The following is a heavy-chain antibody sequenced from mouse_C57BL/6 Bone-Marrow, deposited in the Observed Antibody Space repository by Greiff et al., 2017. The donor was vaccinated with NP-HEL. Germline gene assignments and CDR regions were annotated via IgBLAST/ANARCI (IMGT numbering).Heavy chain of an antibody. J-gene: IGHJ3*01. CDR3: ARGAY. CDR2: IYPGDGDT. Sequence: VKLVESGAELVKPGASVKISCKASGYEFSNYWMNWVKQRPGKGLEWIGQIYPGDGDTNYNGKFKDKATLTADKSSSTAYMQLSRQTSEDSAVYFCARGAYWGQGTLVTVSA. CDR1: GYEFSNYW. V-gene: IGHV1-80*01.